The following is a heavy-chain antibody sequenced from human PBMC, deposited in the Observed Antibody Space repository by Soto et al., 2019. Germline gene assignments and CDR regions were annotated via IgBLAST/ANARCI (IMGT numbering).Heavy chain of an antibody. D-gene: IGHD3-16*01. Sequence: PGGSLRLSCAAPAFTFSSYWMSWVRQAPGKGLEWVANIKQDGSEKYYVDSVKGRFTISRDNAKNSLYLQMNSLRAEDTAVYYCARDLFEAARRGEYAFDIWGQGTMVTVSS. V-gene: IGHV3-7*03. J-gene: IGHJ3*02. CDR1: AFTFSSYW. CDR2: IKQDGSEK. CDR3: ARDLFEAARRGEYAFDI.